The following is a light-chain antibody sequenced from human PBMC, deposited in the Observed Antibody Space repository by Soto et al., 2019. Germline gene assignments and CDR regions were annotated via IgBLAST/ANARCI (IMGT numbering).Light chain of an antibody. Sequence: EIVLTQSPGTLSLSPGERATLSCRASQSVSNNYLAWYQQKPGQAARLLIYGASNRATGIPDRFSGSGSGTDFPLTISRLEPEEFAMYYCQQYGSSGTFGQGTKVEIK. CDR2: GAS. CDR1: QSVSNNY. V-gene: IGKV3-20*01. J-gene: IGKJ1*01. CDR3: QQYGSSGT.